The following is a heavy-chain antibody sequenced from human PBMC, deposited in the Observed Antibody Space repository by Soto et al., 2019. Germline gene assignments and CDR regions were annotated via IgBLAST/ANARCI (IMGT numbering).Heavy chain of an antibody. CDR2: IWYDGSNK. V-gene: IGHV3-33*01. Sequence: GGSLRLSCAASGFTFSSYGMHWVRQAPGKGLEWVAVIWYDGSNKYYADSVKGRFTISRDNSKNTLYLQMNSLRAEDTAVYYCARGYEGYYDSSGYFLADWVQGALVTVSS. D-gene: IGHD3-22*01. CDR1: GFTFSSYG. J-gene: IGHJ4*02. CDR3: ARGYEGYYDSSGYFLAD.